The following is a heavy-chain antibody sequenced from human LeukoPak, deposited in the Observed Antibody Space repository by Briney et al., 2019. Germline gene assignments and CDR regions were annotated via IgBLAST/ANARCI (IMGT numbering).Heavy chain of an antibody. CDR1: GGSISSGGYS. CDR3: ARDNWNYGSSMDV. CDR2: IYHSGST. J-gene: IGHJ6*02. Sequence: PSETLSLTCAGSGGSISSGGYSWSWIRQPPGRGREWIGYIYHSGSTYYNPSLKSRVTISVDRSKNQFSLKLSSVTAAHMAVYYCARDNWNYGSSMDVWGQGTTVTVSS. D-gene: IGHD1-7*01. V-gene: IGHV4-30-2*01.